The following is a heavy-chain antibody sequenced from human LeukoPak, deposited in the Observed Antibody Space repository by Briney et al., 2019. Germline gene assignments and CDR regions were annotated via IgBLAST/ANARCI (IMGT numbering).Heavy chain of an antibody. J-gene: IGHJ4*02. CDR2: IKSKTDGGTT. CDR1: GFTFSNAW. Sequence: GGSLRLSCAASGFTFSNAWMSWVRQAPGKGLEWVGRIKSKTDGGTTDYAAPVKGRFTISRDDSKNTLYLQMNSLKTEDTAVYYCTLFWSGYYRVSRPSTRNDYWGQGTLVPVSS. V-gene: IGHV3-15*01. D-gene: IGHD3-3*01. CDR3: TLFWSGYYRVSRPSTRNDY.